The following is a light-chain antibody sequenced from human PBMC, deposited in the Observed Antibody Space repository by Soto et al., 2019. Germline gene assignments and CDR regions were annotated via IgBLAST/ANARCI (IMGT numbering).Light chain of an antibody. V-gene: IGLV2-8*01. CDR2: EVT. CDR1: SSDVAGSDY. Sequence: QSALTQPPSASGSPGQSVTISCTGTSSDVAGSDYVSWYQQHPGKAPKLIIYEVTKRPAGVPDRFSGSKSGNTASLTVSGLQADDESYYYCSSFARGDNPHVLFGAGTKVTVL. J-gene: IGLJ1*01. CDR3: SSFARGDNPHVL.